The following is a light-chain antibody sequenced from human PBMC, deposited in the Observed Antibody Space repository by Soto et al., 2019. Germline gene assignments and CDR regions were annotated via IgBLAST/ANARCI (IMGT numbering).Light chain of an antibody. V-gene: IGKV3-20*01. CDR2: GAS. J-gene: IGKJ1*01. Sequence: EIVLTQSPGTLSLSPGEGATLSCRASQSVGGTFLAWYQQKGGQAPRLLIHGASNRATGIPDRFSGSGSGTDFTLTFSRLEPEDFAVYYCQQYGGSPRTFGQGTKVEVK. CDR1: QSVGGTF. CDR3: QQYGGSPRT.